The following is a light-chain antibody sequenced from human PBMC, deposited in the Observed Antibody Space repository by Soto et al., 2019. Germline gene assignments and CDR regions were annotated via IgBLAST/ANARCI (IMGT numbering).Light chain of an antibody. CDR1: QSISSW. Sequence: DIQMTQSPSTLSASVGDRVTITCRASQSISSWLAWYQQKPGKAPKLLIFDASSLESGTPSRFSGRRSGTQFTLPINGRQPDEFATYYCQQYDNYKPLTFGGGTKVDIK. CDR2: DAS. J-gene: IGKJ4*01. V-gene: IGKV1-5*01. CDR3: QQYDNYKPLT.